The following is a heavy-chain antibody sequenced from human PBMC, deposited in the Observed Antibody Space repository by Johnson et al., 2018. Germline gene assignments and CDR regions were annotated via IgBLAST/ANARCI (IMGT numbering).Heavy chain of an antibody. D-gene: IGHD3-10*01. CDR3: TRGMVRGVSAFDI. V-gene: IGHV3-53*01. Sequence: VQLVQSGGGLIQPGGSLRLSCAASGFTVSSNYMSWVRQAPGKGLEWVSVVYTAGETYYADSVKGRFTISRDISNNTLYLHMNHLRAEDTAVYSCTRGMVRGVSAFDITGQGTMVTVSS. J-gene: IGHJ3*02. CDR2: VYTAGET. CDR1: GFTVSSNY.